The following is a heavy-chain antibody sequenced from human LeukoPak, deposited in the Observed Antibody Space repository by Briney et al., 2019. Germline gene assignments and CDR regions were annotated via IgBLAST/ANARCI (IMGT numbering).Heavy chain of an antibody. CDR2: IWSDGSNK. D-gene: IGHD1-1*01. CDR3: ARRLTATHSFDY. V-gene: IGHV3-33*08. CDR1: GFTFSSYW. Sequence: PGGSLRLSCAASGFTFSSYWMSWVRQAPGKGLEWVAVIWSDGSNKNYADSVKGRFTISRDNSRNTLFLQMNSLRAEDTAVYFCARRLTATHSFDYWGQGTLVTVSS. J-gene: IGHJ4*02.